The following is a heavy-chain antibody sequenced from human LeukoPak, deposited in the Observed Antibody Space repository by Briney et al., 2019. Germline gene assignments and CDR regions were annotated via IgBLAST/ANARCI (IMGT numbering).Heavy chain of an antibody. V-gene: IGHV3-74*01. CDR2: INTDGTVT. CDR1: GFTFSKYW. J-gene: IGHJ4*02. Sequence: AGGSLRLSCAASGFTFSKYWMLWVSHDPGKGMESLSRINTDGTVTTYADSVKGRLTVSRDNADNTMFLQMNSVRDEDTAVYYCATKQWLAPPPDSWGQGTPVTVSS. D-gene: IGHD6-19*01. CDR3: ATKQWLAPPPDS.